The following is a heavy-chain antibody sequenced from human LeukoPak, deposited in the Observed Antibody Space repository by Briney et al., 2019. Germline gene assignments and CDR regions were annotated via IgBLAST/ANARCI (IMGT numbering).Heavy chain of an antibody. CDR1: GYSFTSYW. CDR2: IYPGDSDT. CDR3: ARRAEQWLDAFDI. J-gene: IGHJ3*02. V-gene: IGHV5-51*01. Sequence: GESLKISCKGSGYSFTSYWIGWVRQMPGKGLEWMGIIYPGDSDTRYSPSFQGQVTISADKSISTAYLQWSSLKASDTAMYYCARRAEQWLDAFDIWGQRTMVTGSS. D-gene: IGHD6-19*01.